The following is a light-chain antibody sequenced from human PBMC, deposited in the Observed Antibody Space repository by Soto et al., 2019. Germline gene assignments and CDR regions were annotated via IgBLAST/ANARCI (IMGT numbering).Light chain of an antibody. V-gene: IGKV3-20*01. J-gene: IGKJ1*01. CDR1: QSVTYDQ. CDR2: GAS. Sequence: EIVLTQSPDTLSLSPGERATLSCRASQSVTYDQLAWYRQTPSQAPRLLIYGASSRAAGIPDRFSGSGSGTDFTLTISRLEPEDFVVYHCQQYGDLPPTFGQGTKVDIK. CDR3: QQYGDLPPT.